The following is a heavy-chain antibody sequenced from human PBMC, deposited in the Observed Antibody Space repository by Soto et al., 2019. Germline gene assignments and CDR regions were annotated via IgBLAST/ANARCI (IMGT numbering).Heavy chain of an antibody. CDR2: ISAYNGNT. CDR1: GYTFTSYG. V-gene: IGHV1-18*01. J-gene: IGHJ6*02. CDR3: ASQRHDYGGLYYYYGMDV. D-gene: IGHD4-17*01. Sequence: ASVKVSCKASGYTFTSYGISWVRRAPGQGLEWMGWISAYNGNTNYAQKLQGRVTMTTDTSTSTAYMELRSLRSDDTAVYYCASQRHDYGGLYYYYGMDVWGQGTTVTVSS.